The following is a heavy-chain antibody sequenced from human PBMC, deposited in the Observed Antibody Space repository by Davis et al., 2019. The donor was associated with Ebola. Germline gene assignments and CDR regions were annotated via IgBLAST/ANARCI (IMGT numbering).Heavy chain of an antibody. D-gene: IGHD3-3*01. V-gene: IGHV3-7*03. J-gene: IGHJ4*02. CDR1: GFTFSSYW. Sequence: GESLKISCAASGFTFSSYWMSWVRQAPGKGLEWVANIKQDGSEKYYVDSVKGRFTISRDNAKNSLYLQMNSLRPEDTAVYYCARRQSYYNFWSAQEPYYYDYWGQGTLVTVSS. CDR2: IKQDGSEK. CDR3: ARRQSYYNFWSAQEPYYYDY.